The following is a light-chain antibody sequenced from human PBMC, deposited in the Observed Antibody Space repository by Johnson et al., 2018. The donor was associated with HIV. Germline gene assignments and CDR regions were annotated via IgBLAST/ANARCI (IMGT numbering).Light chain of an antibody. CDR1: SSNIGKNY. J-gene: IGLJ1*01. CDR2: END. Sequence: QSILTQPPSVSAAPGQKVTISCSGSSSNIGKNYVSWYQSLPGTAPKLLIYENDRRPSGIPDRFSASKSGMSATLAITGLQTGDEADTYCGTGIATGSGVGSGTKVTVL. CDR3: GTGIATGSG. V-gene: IGLV1-51*01.